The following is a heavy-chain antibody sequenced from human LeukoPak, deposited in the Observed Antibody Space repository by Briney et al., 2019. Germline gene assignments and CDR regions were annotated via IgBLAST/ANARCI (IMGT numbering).Heavy chain of an antibody. Sequence: RGASVKVSCKASGYTFTGYYMHWVRQAPGQGLEWMGWINPNSGGTNYAQKFQGRVTMTRDTSISTAYMELSRLRSDDTAVYYCARGDYYDRSGYDYWGQGTLVTVSS. D-gene: IGHD3-22*01. CDR2: INPNSGGT. V-gene: IGHV1-2*02. CDR3: ARGDYYDRSGYDY. CDR1: GYTFTGYY. J-gene: IGHJ4*02.